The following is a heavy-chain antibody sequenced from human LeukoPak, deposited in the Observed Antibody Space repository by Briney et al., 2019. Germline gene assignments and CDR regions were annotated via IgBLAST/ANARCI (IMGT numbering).Heavy chain of an antibody. CDR3: AKYSPKAAGGTSFDP. J-gene: IGHJ5*02. CDR1: GFTFSSYG. V-gene: IGHV3-30*02. CDR2: IRYDGSNK. D-gene: IGHD6-13*01. Sequence: GGSLRLSCAASGFTFSSYGMHWVRQAPGKGLEWVAFIRYDGSNKYYADSVKGRFTISRDNSKNTLYLQMNSLRAEDTAVYYCAKYSPKAAGGTSFDPWGQGTLVTVSS.